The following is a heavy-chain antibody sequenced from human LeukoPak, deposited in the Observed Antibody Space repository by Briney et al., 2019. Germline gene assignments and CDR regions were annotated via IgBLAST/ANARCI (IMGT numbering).Heavy chain of an antibody. J-gene: IGHJ4*02. V-gene: IGHV3-21*01. Sequence: PGGSLRLSCAASGFTFSSYAMSWVRQAPGKGLEWVSSISSSSSYIYYADSVKGRFTISRDNAKNSLYLQMNSLRAEDTAVYYCARDTDYGDYVSGYWGQGTLVTVSS. CDR2: ISSSSSYI. CDR1: GFTFSSYA. D-gene: IGHD4-17*01. CDR3: ARDTDYGDYVSGY.